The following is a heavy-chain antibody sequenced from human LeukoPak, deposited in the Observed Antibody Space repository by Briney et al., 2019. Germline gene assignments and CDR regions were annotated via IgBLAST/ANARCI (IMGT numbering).Heavy chain of an antibody. CDR1: GGSFSGYN. V-gene: IGHV4-34*01. CDR3: ARLPQLTADAGVDY. CDR2: INHSGTT. Sequence: SETLSLTCAVYGGSFSGYNWSWLRQPPGKGLEWIGEINHSGTTEYNPSLKSRVTISVDMSKIQFSLKLSSVAAADTAVYYCARLPQLTADAGVDYWGQGTLVTVSS. J-gene: IGHJ4*02. D-gene: IGHD7-27*01.